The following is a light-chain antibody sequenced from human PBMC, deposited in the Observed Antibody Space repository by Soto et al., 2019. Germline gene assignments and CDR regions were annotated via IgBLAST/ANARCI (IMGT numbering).Light chain of an antibody. J-gene: IGKJ4*01. V-gene: IGKV3-15*01. CDR1: QSVTSN. CDR3: QQYSNWPLT. Sequence: EIVMTQSPATLSVSPGERATLSCRARQSVTSNLAWYQQKPGQAPRLLIYGASTRATGIPARFSGSGSGTDFTLPISSLQSEDFAVYYCQQYSNWPLTFGGGTKVEIK. CDR2: GAS.